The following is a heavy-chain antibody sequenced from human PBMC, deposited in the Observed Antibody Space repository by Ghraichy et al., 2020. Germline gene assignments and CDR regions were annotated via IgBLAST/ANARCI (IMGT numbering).Heavy chain of an antibody. CDR2: ISGSGGST. V-gene: IGHV3-23*01. J-gene: IGHJ4*02. CDR3: AKLYYYDSSGPIGSAD. D-gene: IGHD3-22*01. Sequence: ETLSLTCAASGFTFSSYAMSWVRQAPGKGLEWVSAISGSGGSTYYADSVKGRFTISRDNSKNTLYLQMNSLRAEDTAVYYCAKLYYYDSSGPIGSADWGQGTLVTVSS. CDR1: GFTFSSYA.